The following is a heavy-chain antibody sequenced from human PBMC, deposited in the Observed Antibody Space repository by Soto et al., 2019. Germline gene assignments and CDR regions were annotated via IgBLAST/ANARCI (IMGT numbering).Heavy chain of an antibody. CDR2: IYYSGST. J-gene: IGHJ5*02. CDR1: GGSISRYY. CDR3: ARMVKYCSSTSCYSWFDP. Sequence: SETLSLTCTGSGGSISRYYWSWIRQPPGKGLEWIGYIYYSGSTNYNPSLKSRVTISVDTSKNQFSLKLSSVTAADTAVYYCARMVKYCSSTSCYSWFDPWGQGTLVTV. D-gene: IGHD2-2*02. V-gene: IGHV4-59*12.